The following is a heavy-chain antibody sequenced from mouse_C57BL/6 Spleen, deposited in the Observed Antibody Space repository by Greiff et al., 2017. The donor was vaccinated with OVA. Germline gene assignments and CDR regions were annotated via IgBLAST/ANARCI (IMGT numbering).Heavy chain of an antibody. CDR3: ARKNWFAY. V-gene: IGHV1-26*01. CDR2: INPNNGGT. J-gene: IGHJ3*01. CDR1: GYTFTDYY. Sequence: VQLQQSGPELVKPGASVKISCKASGYTFTDYYMNWVKQSHGTSLEWIGDINPNNGGTSYNQKFKGKATLTVDTSSSTAYMELRSLTSEDSAVYYCARKNWFAYWGQGTLVTVSA.